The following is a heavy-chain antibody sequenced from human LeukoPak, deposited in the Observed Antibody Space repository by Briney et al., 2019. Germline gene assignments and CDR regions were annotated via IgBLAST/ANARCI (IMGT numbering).Heavy chain of an antibody. D-gene: IGHD3-10*01. CDR3: ANIWGFGEPFDY. CDR1: GFTFSSYA. V-gene: IGHV3-30*04. CDR2: ISYDGTNK. Sequence: GGSLRLSCAASGFTFSSYAMHWVRQAPGKGLEWVTVISYDGTNKYYTDSVKGRFTISRDNSKNTLYLQMNSLRAEDRAVYYCANIWGFGEPFDYWGQGTLVTVSS. J-gene: IGHJ4*02.